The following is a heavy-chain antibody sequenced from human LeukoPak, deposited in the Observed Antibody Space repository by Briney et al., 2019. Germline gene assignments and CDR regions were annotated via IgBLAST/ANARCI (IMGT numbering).Heavy chain of an antibody. CDR2: IYTSGST. J-gene: IGHJ4*02. V-gene: IGHV4-4*07. CDR3: ARGGDYWYFFDY. D-gene: IGHD2-8*02. Sequence: PSETLSLTCTASGGSISSYYWSWLRQPAGKGLEWIGRIYTSGSTNYNPSLKSRVTMSVDTSKNQFSLKRSSVTAADTAVYYCARGGDYWYFFDYWGQGTLVTVSS. CDR1: GGSISSYY.